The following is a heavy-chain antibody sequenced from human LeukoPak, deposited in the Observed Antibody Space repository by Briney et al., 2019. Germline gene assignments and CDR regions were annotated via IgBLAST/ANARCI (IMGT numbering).Heavy chain of an antibody. D-gene: IGHD1-7*01. CDR3: TLRTGTNPIGGYYYYYMDV. V-gene: IGHV4-59*08. J-gene: IGHJ6*03. CDR1: GGSITSHS. CDR2: TYYSGTT. Sequence: SETLSLTCNVSGGSITSHSWNWIRQSPGKGLEWIGYTYYSGTTNYSPSLKSRVTISVDTSKNQFSLKLSSVTAADTAVYYCTLRTGTNPIGGYYYYYMDVWGKGTTVTVSS.